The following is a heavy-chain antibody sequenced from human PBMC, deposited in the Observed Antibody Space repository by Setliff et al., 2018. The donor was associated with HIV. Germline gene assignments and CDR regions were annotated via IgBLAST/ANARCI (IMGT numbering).Heavy chain of an antibody. CDR2: IYHSGST. CDR3: VRDNNGWYIY. V-gene: IGHV4-4*02. J-gene: IGHJ4*02. CDR1: GGSISSSNW. D-gene: IGHD6-19*01. Sequence: SETLSLTCAVSGGSISSSNWWSWVRQPPGKGLEWIGSIYHSGSTYYNPSLKSRVTISVDTTKSQISLKLISVTAADTAVFYCVRDNNGWYIYWGQGTLVTVSS.